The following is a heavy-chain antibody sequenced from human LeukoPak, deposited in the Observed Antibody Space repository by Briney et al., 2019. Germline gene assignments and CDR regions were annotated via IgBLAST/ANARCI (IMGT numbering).Heavy chain of an antibody. J-gene: IGHJ4*02. V-gene: IGHV1-69*13. CDR1: GYTFTSYY. CDR3: ARATLTVYYYDSSGYYYDY. D-gene: IGHD3-22*01. CDR2: IIPIFGTA. Sequence: SVKVSCKASGYTFTSYYMHWVRQAPGQGLEWMGGIIPIFGTANYAQKFQGRVTITADESTSTAYMELSSLRSEDTAVYYCARATLTVYYYDSSGYYYDYWGQGTLVTVSS.